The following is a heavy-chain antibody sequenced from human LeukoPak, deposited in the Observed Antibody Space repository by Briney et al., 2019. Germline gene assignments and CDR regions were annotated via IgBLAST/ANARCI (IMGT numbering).Heavy chain of an antibody. CDR3: AKGLKPAMASRSNYFDY. D-gene: IGHD2-8*01. J-gene: IGHJ4*02. CDR2: ITGSGGST. CDR1: GFSFSNYA. V-gene: IGHV3-23*01. Sequence: GGSLRLSCAASGFSFSNYATNWVRQAPGKGPEWVSTITGSGGSTHYADSVKGRFTISRDNSKNTLYLQMNSLRADDTAVYYCAKGLKPAMASRSNYFDYWGQGALVTVSS.